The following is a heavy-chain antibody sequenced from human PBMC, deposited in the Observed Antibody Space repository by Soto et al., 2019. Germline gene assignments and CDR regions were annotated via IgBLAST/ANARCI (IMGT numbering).Heavy chain of an antibody. D-gene: IGHD4-4*01. CDR1: GYTFTSYG. Sequence: ASGKVSCKASGYTFTSYGISWVRQVPGQGLEWMGWISAYNGNTNYAQKLQGRVTMTTDTSTSTAYMELRSLRSDDTAVYYCARDYTGYSNTLFDYWGQGTLVTVSS. V-gene: IGHV1-18*01. CDR2: ISAYNGNT. J-gene: IGHJ4*02. CDR3: ARDYTGYSNTLFDY.